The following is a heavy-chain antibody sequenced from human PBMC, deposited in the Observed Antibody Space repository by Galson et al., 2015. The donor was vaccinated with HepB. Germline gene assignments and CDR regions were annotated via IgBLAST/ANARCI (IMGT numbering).Heavy chain of an antibody. CDR1: GGTFSSYT. CDR2: IIPILGIA. Sequence: SVKVSCKASGGTFSSYTISWVRQAPGQGFEWMGRIIPILGIANYAQKFQGRVTITADKSTSTAYMELSSLRSEDTAVYYCASGITIFGVVTAPAGGYYFDYWGQGTLVTVSS. V-gene: IGHV1-69*02. CDR3: ASGITIFGVVTAPAGGYYFDY. D-gene: IGHD3-3*01. J-gene: IGHJ4*02.